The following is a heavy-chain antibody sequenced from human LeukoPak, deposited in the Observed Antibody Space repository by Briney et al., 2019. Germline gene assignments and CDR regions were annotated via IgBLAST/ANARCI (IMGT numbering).Heavy chain of an antibody. Sequence: GGSLRLSCAASGFTFSSYAMSWVRQAPGKGLEWVSAISGSGGSTYYADSVKGRFTIPRDNSKNTLYLQMNSLRAEDTAVYYCAKGDDYGSGSYVFVWGKGTTVTVSS. V-gene: IGHV3-23*01. D-gene: IGHD3-10*01. CDR3: AKGDDYGSGSYVFV. CDR1: GFTFSSYA. CDR2: ISGSGGST. J-gene: IGHJ6*04.